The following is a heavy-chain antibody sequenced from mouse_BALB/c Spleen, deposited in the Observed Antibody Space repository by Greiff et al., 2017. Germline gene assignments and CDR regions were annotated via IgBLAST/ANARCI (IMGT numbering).Heavy chain of an antibody. D-gene: IGHD2-10*01. V-gene: IGHV1S22*01. CDR2: IYPGSGST. J-gene: IGHJ1*01. CDR3: TRGGAYYGNYRYFDV. Sequence: LQQPGSELVRPGASVKLSCKASGYTFTSYWMHWVKQRPGQGLEWIGNIYPGSGSTNYDEKFKSKATLTVDTSSSTAYMQLSSLTSEDSAVYYCTRGGAYYGNYRYFDVWGAGTTVTVSS. CDR1: GYTFTSYW.